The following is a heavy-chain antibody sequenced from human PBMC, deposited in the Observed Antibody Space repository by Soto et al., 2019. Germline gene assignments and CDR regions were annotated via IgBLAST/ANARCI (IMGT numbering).Heavy chain of an antibody. Sequence: SVKVSCKASGFTFTSSAVQWVRQARGQRLEWIGWIVVGGGNTNYAQKFQERVTITRDMSTSTAYMELSSLRSEDTAVYYCAAQLELELPDYWGQGTLVTVSS. D-gene: IGHD1-7*01. CDR2: IVVGGGNT. V-gene: IGHV1-58*01. CDR1: GFTFTSSA. CDR3: AAQLELELPDY. J-gene: IGHJ4*02.